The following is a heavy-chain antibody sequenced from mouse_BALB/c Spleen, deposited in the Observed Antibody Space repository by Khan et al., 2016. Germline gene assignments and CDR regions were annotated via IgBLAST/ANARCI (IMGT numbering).Heavy chain of an antibody. V-gene: IGHV2-6*02. Sequence: QVQLKQSGPGLVAPSQSLSITCTVSGFSLTRYGVHWIRQPPGKGLAWLVVIWSDGITTYNSAVKSSLHIVKDNCKSQVFLKMNSRQTDGTAMYYYARRDEGGGAIDYWGQGTSVTVSS. CDR1: GFSLTRYG. CDR3: ARRDEGGGAIDY. J-gene: IGHJ4*01. CDR2: IWSDGIT. D-gene: IGHD1-1*02.